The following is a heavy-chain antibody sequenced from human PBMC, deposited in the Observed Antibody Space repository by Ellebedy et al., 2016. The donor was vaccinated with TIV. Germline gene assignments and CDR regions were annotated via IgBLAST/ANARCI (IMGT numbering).Heavy chain of an antibody. CDR1: GFTFSSYS. Sequence: PGGSLRLSCAASGFTFSSYSMNWVRQAPGKGLEWVSYIGSTITTIYYADSVKGRFTISRDNAKNSLYLQMNSLRAEDTAVYYCARRGYFDLWGRGTLVTVSS. CDR2: IGSTITTI. V-gene: IGHV3-48*04. CDR3: ARRGYFDL. J-gene: IGHJ2*01.